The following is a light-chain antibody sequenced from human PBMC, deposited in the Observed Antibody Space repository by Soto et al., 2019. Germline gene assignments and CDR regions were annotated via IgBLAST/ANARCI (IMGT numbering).Light chain of an antibody. CDR3: SSYTGSNTLV. CDR1: SSDVAGYNY. V-gene: IGLV2-14*03. CDR2: DVT. Sequence: QSVLTQPASVSGSPGQSITISCTGTSSDVAGYNYVSWYQQHPGKAPKVMIFDVTNRPSGVSNRFSGSKSGNTASLTISGLQAEDEAHYYCSSYTGSNTLVFGGGTKVTVL. J-gene: IGLJ2*01.